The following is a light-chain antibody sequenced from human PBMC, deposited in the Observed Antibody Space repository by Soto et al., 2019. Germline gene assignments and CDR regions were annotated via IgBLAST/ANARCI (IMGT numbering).Light chain of an antibody. CDR1: QSVSSSY. CDR3: QQLTDWPPQWT. V-gene: IGKV3D-20*02. J-gene: IGKJ1*01. Sequence: IVLTQYPGNLSLSPGERATLSCRASQSVSSSYLAWYQQKPGQAPRLLIYDASSRATGIPARFSGSGSETDFTRTISSLEPEEFAVYYCQQLTDWPPQWTFGQGTKVDIK. CDR2: DAS.